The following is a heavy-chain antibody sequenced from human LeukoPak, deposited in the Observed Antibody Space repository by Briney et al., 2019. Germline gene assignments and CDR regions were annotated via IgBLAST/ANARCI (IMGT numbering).Heavy chain of an antibody. CDR1: GGSFSGYY. D-gene: IGHD3-10*01. Sequence: PSETLSLTCAVYGGSFSGYYWSWIRQPPGKGLEWIGEINHSGSTNYNPSLKSRVTISVDTSKNQFSLKLSSVTAADTAVYYCARAAVYYGSGSYGYYFDYWGQGTLVTVSS. J-gene: IGHJ4*02. V-gene: IGHV4-34*01. CDR3: ARAAVYYGSGSYGYYFDY. CDR2: INHSGST.